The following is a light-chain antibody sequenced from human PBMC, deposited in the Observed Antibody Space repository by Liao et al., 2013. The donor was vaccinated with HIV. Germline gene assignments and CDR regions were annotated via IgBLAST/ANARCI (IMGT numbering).Light chain of an antibody. J-gene: IGLJ2*01. CDR3: QVWDSGSDVV. Sequence: SYVVTQPPSVSVAPGKTARITCGGNNIGSHSVHWYQQKPGQAPRLVIYFNSDRPSGIPERFSGSNSGNTATLTISRVEAGDEADYYCQVWDSGSDVVFGGGTKLTVL. V-gene: IGLV3-21*01. CDR1: NIGSHS. CDR2: FNS.